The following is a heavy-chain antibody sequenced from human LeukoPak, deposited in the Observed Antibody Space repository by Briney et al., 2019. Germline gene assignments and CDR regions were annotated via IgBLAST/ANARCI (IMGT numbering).Heavy chain of an antibody. D-gene: IGHD3-22*01. Sequence: GSSVKVSCKASGGTFSSYAISWVRQAPGQGLEWMGGIIPIFGTANYAQKFQGRVTITADESTSTAYMELSSLRSEDTAVYYCARIGPQYYYDSSGEISDYWGQGTLVTVSS. V-gene: IGHV1-69*01. CDR2: IIPIFGTA. CDR1: GGTFSSYA. CDR3: ARIGPQYYYDSSGEISDY. J-gene: IGHJ4*02.